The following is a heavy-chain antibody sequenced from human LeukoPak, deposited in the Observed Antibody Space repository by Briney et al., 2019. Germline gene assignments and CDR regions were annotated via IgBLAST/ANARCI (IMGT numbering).Heavy chain of an antibody. CDR3: ARGIESYGDYGY. V-gene: IGHV4-59*01. CDR2: MYNSGST. D-gene: IGHD4-17*01. CDR1: GGAISGSY. J-gene: IGHJ4*02. Sequence: SETLSLTCTVSGGAISGSYWSWIRQPPGKGLEWIAYMYNSGSTNYNPSLKSRVTISIDTSKNQFSLKLSSLTAADTAIYYCARGIESYGDYGYWGQGILVTVSS.